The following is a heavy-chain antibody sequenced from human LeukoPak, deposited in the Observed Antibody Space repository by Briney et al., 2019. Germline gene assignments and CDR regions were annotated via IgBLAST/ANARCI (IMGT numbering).Heavy chain of an antibody. J-gene: IGHJ4*02. Sequence: SETLSLTCAVYGGSFSCYYWSWIRQPPGKGLEWIGEINHSGSSNYNPSLKSRVTISVDTSKNQFSLKLSSVTAADTAVYYCAKLGYGSGSHWGQGTLVTVSS. CDR1: GGSFSCYY. V-gene: IGHV4-34*01. D-gene: IGHD3-10*01. CDR3: AKLGYGSGSH. CDR2: INHSGSS.